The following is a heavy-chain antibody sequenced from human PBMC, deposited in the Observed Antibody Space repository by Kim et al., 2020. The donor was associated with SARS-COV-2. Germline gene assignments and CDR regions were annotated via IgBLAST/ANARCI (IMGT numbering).Heavy chain of an antibody. J-gene: IGHJ4*02. CDR3: ATSNGALDN. V-gene: IGHV4-39*01. D-gene: IGHD2-8*01. CDR2: T. Sequence: TYYSPFLKSRVSISIDTSKNQFSLRLSSVTAADTAVYYCATSNGALDNWGQGTLVTVSS.